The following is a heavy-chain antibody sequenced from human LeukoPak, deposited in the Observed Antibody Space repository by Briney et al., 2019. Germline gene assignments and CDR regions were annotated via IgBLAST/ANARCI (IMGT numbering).Heavy chain of an antibody. CDR1: GFTFSSDA. CDR3: AKARTRGYSYGSFDY. V-gene: IGHV3-23*01. Sequence: PGGSLRLSCAASGFTFSSDAMSWVRQAPGKGLEWVSAISGSGGSTYYADSVKGRFTISRDNSKNTLYLQMNSLRAEDTAVYYCAKARTRGYSYGSFDYWGQGTLVTVSS. D-gene: IGHD5-18*01. CDR2: ISGSGGST. J-gene: IGHJ4*02.